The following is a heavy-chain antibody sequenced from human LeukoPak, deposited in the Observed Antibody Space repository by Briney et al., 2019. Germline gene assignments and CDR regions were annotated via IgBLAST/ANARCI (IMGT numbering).Heavy chain of an antibody. CDR3: ARLRFLEWQYYFDY. CDR2: IYSGGST. Sequence: RGSLRLSCAASGFTFSSYSMNWVRQASGKGLEWVSVIYSGGSTYYADSVKGRFTISRDNAKNSLYLQMNSLRAEDTALYHCARLRFLEWQYYFDYWGQGTLVTVSS. D-gene: IGHD3-3*01. CDR1: GFTFSSYS. J-gene: IGHJ4*02. V-gene: IGHV3-53*01.